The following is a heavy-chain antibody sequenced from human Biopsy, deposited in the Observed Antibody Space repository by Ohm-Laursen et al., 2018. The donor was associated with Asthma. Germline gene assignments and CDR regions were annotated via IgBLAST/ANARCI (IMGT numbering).Heavy chain of an antibody. V-gene: IGHV4-59*08. D-gene: IGHD6-19*01. Sequence: SDTLSLTCTVSGGSIRSHDWTWIRLPPGKGLEYIGDVSHTGSTNYNPSLKSRVTMSLDTSKSQFSLRLTYVTAADTAQYYCVRQSGYRGGWPKLLFVYYGMDVWGPGTTVTVSS. CDR3: VRQSGYRGGWPKLLFVYYGMDV. CDR1: GGSIRSHD. CDR2: VSHTGST. J-gene: IGHJ6*02.